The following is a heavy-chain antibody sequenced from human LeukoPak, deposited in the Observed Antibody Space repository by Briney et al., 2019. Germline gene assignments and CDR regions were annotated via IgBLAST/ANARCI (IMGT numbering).Heavy chain of an antibody. CDR1: GFTFDDYA. CDR3: AKGWGIAVAGLFDY. V-gene: IGHV3-9*01. CDR2: ISWNSGSI. D-gene: IGHD6-19*01. Sequence: AGGSLRLSCAASGFTFDDYAMHWVRQAPGKGLEWASGISWNSGSIGYADSVKGRFTISRDNAKNSLYLQMNSLRAEDTALYYCAKGWGIAVAGLFDYWGQGTLVTVSS. J-gene: IGHJ4*02.